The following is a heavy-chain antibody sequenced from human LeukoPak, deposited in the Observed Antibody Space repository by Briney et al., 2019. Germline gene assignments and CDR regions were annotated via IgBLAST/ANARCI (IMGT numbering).Heavy chain of an antibody. CDR1: GASISNYY. CDR2: IYNSGIT. V-gene: IGHV4-59*01. CDR3: ARGPPLYSSGWYAADAFDI. D-gene: IGHD6-19*01. J-gene: IGHJ3*02. Sequence: SETLSLTCSVSVSGASISNYYWSWIRQPPGKGLEWIGYIYNSGITNYKSSLKSRVTISVDTSRNQFSLKLSSVTAADTAVYYCARGPPLYSSGWYAADAFDIWGQGTMVTVSS.